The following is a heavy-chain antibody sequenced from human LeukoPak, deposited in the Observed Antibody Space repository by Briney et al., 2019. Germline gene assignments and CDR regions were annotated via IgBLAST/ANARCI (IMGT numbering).Heavy chain of an antibody. J-gene: IGHJ4*02. D-gene: IGHD6-13*01. Sequence: SETLSLTCTVSGGSISSGDYYWSWIRQPPGKGLEWLGYIYYSGSTYYNPSLKSRVTISVDTSKNQFSLKLSSVTAADTAVYYCASAMAAAGHYFDYWGQGTLVTVSS. CDR3: ASAMAAAGHYFDY. CDR1: GGSISSGDYY. V-gene: IGHV4-30-4*08. CDR2: IYYSGST.